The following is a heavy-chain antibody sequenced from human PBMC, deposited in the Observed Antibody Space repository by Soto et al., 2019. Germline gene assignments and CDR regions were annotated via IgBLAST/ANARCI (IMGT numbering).Heavy chain of an antibody. J-gene: IGHJ4*02. Sequence: GGSLRLSCAASGFTFSSYAMHWVRQAPGKGLEWVAVISYDGSNKYYADSVKGRFTISRDNSKNTLYLQMNSLRVEDTAVYFCARAPARNTEDIVVGEAAPRIDYWGQETLVPVSS. D-gene: IGHD2-15*01. CDR2: ISYDGSNK. V-gene: IGHV3-30-3*01. CDR3: ARAPARNTEDIVVGEAAPRIDY. CDR1: GFTFSSYA.